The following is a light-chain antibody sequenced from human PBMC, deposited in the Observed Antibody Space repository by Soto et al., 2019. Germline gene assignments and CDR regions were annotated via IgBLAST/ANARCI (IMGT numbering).Light chain of an antibody. Sequence: DIQMTQSPSTLSASVGDRVTITCRASQSIINWMAWYQQKPGKAPKLLIYKASNLESGVPSRFSGSGSGTEFTLTISSLQPDDFATYYCQQYHRYWTFGQGTKVEIK. CDR3: QQYHRYWT. V-gene: IGKV1-5*03. J-gene: IGKJ1*01. CDR2: KAS. CDR1: QSIINW.